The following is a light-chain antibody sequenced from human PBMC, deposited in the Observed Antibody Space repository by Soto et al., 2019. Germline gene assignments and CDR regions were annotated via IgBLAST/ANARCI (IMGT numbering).Light chain of an antibody. CDR2: GAS. CDR3: QPYNNWPLS. CDR1: QSVSSN. V-gene: IGKV3-15*01. J-gene: IGKJ4*01. Sequence: EIVMTQSPATLSVSPGERATLSCRASQSVSSNLAWYQQKPGQAPRLLIYGASTRATGIPARFSGSGSGTEFTLTISSLQSADFAVYYCQPYNNWPLSFGGGTKVDIK.